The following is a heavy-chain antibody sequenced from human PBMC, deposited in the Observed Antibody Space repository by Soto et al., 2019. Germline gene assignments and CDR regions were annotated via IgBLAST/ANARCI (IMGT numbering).Heavy chain of an antibody. D-gene: IGHD4-17*01. J-gene: IGHJ4*02. CDR2: IRGNGGST. V-gene: IGHV3-23*01. CDR1: GFTFSSYA. Sequence: EVQLLESGGGLVQPGVSLRLSCAASGFTFSSYAMSWVRQSPGKGLEWVAGIRGNGGSTNYAESVKGRFTISRDKSKNTLYLEINSLRAEDTAIYYCAKEALRLMTKVTTLEYWGQGTLVTVSS. CDR3: AKEALRLMTKVTTLEY.